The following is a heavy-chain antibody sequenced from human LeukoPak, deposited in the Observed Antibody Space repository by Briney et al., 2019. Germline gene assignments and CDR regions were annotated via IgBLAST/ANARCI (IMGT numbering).Heavy chain of an antibody. CDR3: ARSPAISVYYYYYMDV. J-gene: IGHJ6*03. V-gene: IGHV1-2*02. D-gene: IGHD3-9*01. CDR1: GYTFTSYG. Sequence: ASVKVSCKASGYTFTSYGISWVRQAPGQGLEWMGWINPNSGGTNYAQKFQGRVTMTRDTSISTAYMELSRLRSDDTAVYYCARSPAISVYYYYYMDVWGKGTTVTVSS. CDR2: INPNSGGT.